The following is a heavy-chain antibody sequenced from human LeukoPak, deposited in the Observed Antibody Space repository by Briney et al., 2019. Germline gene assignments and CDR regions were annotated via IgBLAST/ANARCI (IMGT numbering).Heavy chain of an antibody. J-gene: IGHJ4*02. CDR2: INTDGSST. V-gene: IGHV3-74*01. D-gene: IGHD2-2*01. Sequence: INTDGSSTSYADSVKGRSTISRDNAKNTLYLQMNSLRAEDTAVYYCARGGGYCSSTSCLGNWGQGTLVTVSS. CDR3: ARGGGYCSSTSCLGN.